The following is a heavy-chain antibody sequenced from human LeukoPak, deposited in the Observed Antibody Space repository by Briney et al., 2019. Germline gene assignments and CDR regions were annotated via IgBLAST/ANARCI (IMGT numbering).Heavy chain of an antibody. J-gene: IGHJ6*02. D-gene: IGHD3-10*01. CDR2: IYYSGST. CDR1: GGSISSYY. CDR3: ARLSSNYGSGSYYPYYYYGMDV. Sequence: SETLSLTCTVSGGSISSYYWSWIRQPPGEGLEWIGYIYYSGSTNYNPSLKSRVTISVDTSKNQFSLKLSSVTAADTAVYYCARLSSNYGSGSYYPYYYYGMDVWGQGTTVTVSS. V-gene: IGHV4-59*01.